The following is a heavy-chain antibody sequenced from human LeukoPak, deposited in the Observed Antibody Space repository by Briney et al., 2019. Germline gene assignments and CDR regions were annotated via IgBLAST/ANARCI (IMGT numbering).Heavy chain of an antibody. J-gene: IGHJ4*02. CDR3: AKDMDDSGDTLYYFDY. CDR2: RSWNSGSI. CDR1: GFTFDDYA. V-gene: IGHV3-9*01. Sequence: GGSLILSCAASGFTFDDYAMHWVRQAPGKGLEWVSGRSWNSGSIGYADSVKGRFTISRDNAKNSLYLQMNSLRAEDTALYYCAKDMDDSGDTLYYFDYWGQGTLVTVSS. D-gene: IGHD7-27*01.